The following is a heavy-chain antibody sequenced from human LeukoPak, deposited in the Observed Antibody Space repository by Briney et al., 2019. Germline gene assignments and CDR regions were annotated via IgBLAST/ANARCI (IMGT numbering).Heavy chain of an antibody. Sequence: PGGSLRLSCAASGFTVISNYMSWVRQAPGKGLEWVSVIYSGGNTYYADSVEGRFTISRDNSKNTLYLQMRTLKAEDTAVYYCARDLHPRLAGFFDYWGQGTPVTVSS. CDR1: GFTVISNY. D-gene: IGHD3-3*02. CDR3: ARDLHPRLAGFFDY. V-gene: IGHV3-53*01. J-gene: IGHJ4*02. CDR2: IYSGGNT.